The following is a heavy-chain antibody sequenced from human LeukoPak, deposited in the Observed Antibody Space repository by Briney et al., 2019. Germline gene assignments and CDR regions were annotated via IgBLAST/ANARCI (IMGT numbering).Heavy chain of an antibody. Sequence: GGSLRLSCAASGFTFSSHWMSWVRQAPGKGLEWVANIKQDGSARSCVDSVKGRFTISRDNSKNTLYLQMNSLRAEDTAVYYCAKEAHYYDSRGYLDYWGQGTLVTVSS. CDR1: GFTFSSHW. V-gene: IGHV3-7*01. D-gene: IGHD3-22*01. CDR2: IKQDGSAR. CDR3: AKEAHYYDSRGYLDY. J-gene: IGHJ4*02.